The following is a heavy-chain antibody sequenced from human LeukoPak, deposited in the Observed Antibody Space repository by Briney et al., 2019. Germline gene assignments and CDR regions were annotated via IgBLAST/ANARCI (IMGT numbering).Heavy chain of an antibody. D-gene: IGHD1-26*01. CDR2: INPSGGST. CDR1: GYTFTSYY. CDR3: ARESGSYGAFDI. V-gene: IGHV1-46*01. Sequence: ASVTVSCKASGYTFTSYYMHWVRQAPGQGLEWMGIINPSGGSTSYAQKFQGRVTMTRDTSTSTVYMELSSLRSEDTAVYYCARESGSYGAFDIWGQGTMVTVSS. J-gene: IGHJ3*02.